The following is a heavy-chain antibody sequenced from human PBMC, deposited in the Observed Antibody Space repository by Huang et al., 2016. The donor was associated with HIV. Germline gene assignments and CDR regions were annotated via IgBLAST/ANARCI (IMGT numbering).Heavy chain of an antibody. V-gene: IGHV3-30*18. CDR2: ISYDGSNK. CDR1: GFSFSTYG. Sequence: VQLVESGGGVVQPGRSLRLACAAFGFSFSTYGLHWVRQAPGKGLEGGAVISYDGSNKDYAHSVKGRFTISRDTSENKVYLQMNSLRHEDTAVYYCAKDGADEEWDIDYWGQGTLVTVSS. J-gene: IGHJ4*02. D-gene: IGHD1-26*01. CDR3: AKDGADEEWDIDY.